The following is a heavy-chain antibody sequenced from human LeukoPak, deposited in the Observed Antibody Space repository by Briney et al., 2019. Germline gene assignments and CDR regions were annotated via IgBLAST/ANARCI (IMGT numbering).Heavy chain of an antibody. D-gene: IGHD7-27*01. J-gene: IGHJ4*02. Sequence: SETLSLTCTVSGGSISSYYWTWIRQPPGKGLEWIGYVYYSGSTEYNPSLRSRVTISLEMSKQQFSLNLTSVTAADTAVYCCASNTGTVFDYWGQGALATVSS. CDR1: GGSISSYY. V-gene: IGHV4-59*01. CDR2: VYYSGST. CDR3: ASNTGTVFDY.